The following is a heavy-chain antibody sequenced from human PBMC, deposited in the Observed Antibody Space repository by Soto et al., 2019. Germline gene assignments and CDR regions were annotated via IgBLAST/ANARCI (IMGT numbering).Heavy chain of an antibody. V-gene: IGHV3-21*04. CDR3: AKVDTSMVEGEEAFDV. D-gene: IGHD5-18*01. CDR2: ISSSGSDI. Sequence: GGSLRLSCAASGFTFSSYSMNWVRQAPGKGLEWVSAISSSGSDIYYADSVKGRFTISRDNSKNRLYLQMNILTAEDTAVYYCAKVDTSMVEGEEAFDVWGQGTMVTVSS. CDR1: GFTFSSYS. J-gene: IGHJ3*01.